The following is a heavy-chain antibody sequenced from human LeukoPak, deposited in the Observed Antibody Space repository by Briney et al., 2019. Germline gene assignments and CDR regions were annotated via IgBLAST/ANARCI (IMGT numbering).Heavy chain of an antibody. V-gene: IGHV4-4*07. J-gene: IGHJ4*02. D-gene: IGHD3-3*01. CDR3: ARDSVRDFWSGVSAHANFDY. Sequence: SETLSLTCTVPGGSISSYYWSWIRQPAGKGLEWIGRIYTSGSTNYNPSLKSRVTMSVDTSKNQFSLKLSSVTAADTAVYYCARDSVRDFWSGVSAHANFDYWGQGTLVTVSS. CDR1: GGSISSYY. CDR2: IYTSGST.